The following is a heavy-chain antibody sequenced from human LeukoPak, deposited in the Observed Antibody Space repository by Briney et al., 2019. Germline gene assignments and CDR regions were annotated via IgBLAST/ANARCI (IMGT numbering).Heavy chain of an antibody. D-gene: IGHD3-22*01. CDR3: ARGARHYDTTGYYWYFDS. J-gene: IGHJ4*02. Sequence: SGTLSLTCAVSSGSVSSSNWVNWVRQPPGKGLEWIGEIYHSGNTNYNQSLKSRVTISVDKSRKKFSLKLSSVTAADTAVYFCARGARHYDTTGYYWYFDSWGQGALVTVSS. CDR1: SGSVSSSNW. CDR2: IYHSGNT. V-gene: IGHV4-4*02.